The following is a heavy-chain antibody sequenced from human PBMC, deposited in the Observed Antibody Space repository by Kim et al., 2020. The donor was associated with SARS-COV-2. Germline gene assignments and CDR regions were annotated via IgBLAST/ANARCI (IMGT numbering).Heavy chain of an antibody. CDR1: GFTFSSYG. Sequence: GGSLRLSCAASGFTFSSYGMHWVRQAPGKGLEWVAVIWYDGSNKYYADSVKGRFTISRDNSKNTLYLQMNSLRAEDTAVYYCARDRLNWNVDKTFDYWGQGTLVTVSS. CDR2: IWYDGSNK. V-gene: IGHV3-33*01. CDR3: ARDRLNWNVDKTFDY. J-gene: IGHJ4*02. D-gene: IGHD1-1*01.